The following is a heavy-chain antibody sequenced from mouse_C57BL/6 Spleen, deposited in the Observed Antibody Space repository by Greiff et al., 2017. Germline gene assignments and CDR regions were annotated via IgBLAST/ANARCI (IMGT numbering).Heavy chain of an antibody. J-gene: IGHJ4*01. D-gene: IGHD1-1*01. CDR3: ARDGSSYDAMDY. V-gene: IGHV1-64*01. CDR1: GYTFTSYW. CDR2: IHPNSGST. Sequence: QVQLQQPGAELVKPGASVKLSCKASGYTFTSYWMHWVKQRPGQGLEWIGMIHPNSGSTNYNEKFKSKATLTVDKSSSTAYMQLSSLTSEDSAVYYCARDGSSYDAMDYWGKGTSVTVSS.